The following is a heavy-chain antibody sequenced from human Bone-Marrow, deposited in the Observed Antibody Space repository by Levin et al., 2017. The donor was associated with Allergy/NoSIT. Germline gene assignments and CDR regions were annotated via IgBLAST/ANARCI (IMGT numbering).Heavy chain of an antibody. J-gene: IGHJ5*02. CDR3: ARGPTGKKRVGATTFPQVHWFDP. V-gene: IGHV1-8*01. D-gene: IGHD1-26*01. CDR1: GYTFTSYD. Sequence: GASVKVSCKASGYTFTSYDINWVRQATGQGLEWMGWMNPNSGNTGYAQKFQGRVTMTRNTSISTAYMELSSLRSEDTAVYYCARGPTGKKRVGATTFPQVHWFDPWGQGTLVTVSS. CDR2: MNPNSGNT.